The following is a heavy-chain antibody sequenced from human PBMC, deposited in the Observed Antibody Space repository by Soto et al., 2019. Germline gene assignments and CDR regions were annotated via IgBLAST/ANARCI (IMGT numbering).Heavy chain of an antibody. CDR1: GGSVSSRDYY. Sequence: SETLSLTCTVSGGSVSSRDYYWSWIGQPPGKGLEWFAYIYYSGSTSYNPALKSRVTISVDTSKNQFSLKLSSVTAADTAVYYCARTGHCSGDSCYLNWFGPWGQGTLVTVAS. D-gene: IGHD2-15*01. CDR2: IYYSGST. CDR3: ARTGHCSGDSCYLNWFGP. V-gene: IGHV4-61*08. J-gene: IGHJ5*01.